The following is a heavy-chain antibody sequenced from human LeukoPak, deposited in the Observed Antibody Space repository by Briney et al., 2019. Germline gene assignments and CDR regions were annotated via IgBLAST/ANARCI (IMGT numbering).Heavy chain of an antibody. CDR2: INPNSGGT. V-gene: IGHV1-2*02. J-gene: IGHJ4*02. CDR3: ARVGQLERSFDY. Sequence: ASVKVSCKASGYTFTGYYMHWVRQAPGKGLEWMGWINPNSGGTNYAQKFQGRVTMTRDTSISTAYMELSRLRSDDTAVYYCARVGQLERSFDYWGQGTLVTVSS. CDR1: GYTFTGYY. D-gene: IGHD1-1*01.